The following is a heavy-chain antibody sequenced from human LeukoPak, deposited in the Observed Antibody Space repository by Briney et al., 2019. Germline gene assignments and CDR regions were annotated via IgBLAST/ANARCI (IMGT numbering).Heavy chain of an antibody. CDR3: ARDLVRGGY. Sequence: GGSLRLSCAASGFTFSSYEMNWVRQASGKGLEWVSYISSSGSTIYYADSVKGRFTISRDNAKNSLYLQMNSLRAEDTAVYYCARDLVRGGYWGQGTLVTVSS. V-gene: IGHV3-48*03. J-gene: IGHJ4*02. CDR1: GFTFSSYE. CDR2: ISSSGSTI.